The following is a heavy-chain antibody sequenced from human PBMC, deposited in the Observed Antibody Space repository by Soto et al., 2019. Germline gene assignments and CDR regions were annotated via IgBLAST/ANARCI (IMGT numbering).Heavy chain of an antibody. Sequence: ASVKVSCKASGYTFTGYYMHWVRQATGQGLEWMGWMIPNSGNTGYAQKFQGRLTMTRNTSISTAYMELSSLRSEDTAVYYCARGNGGSYDWFDPWGQGTLVTVSS. CDR2: MIPNSGNT. CDR3: ARGNGGSYDWFDP. V-gene: IGHV1-8*02. J-gene: IGHJ5*02. CDR1: GYTFTGYY. D-gene: IGHD1-26*01.